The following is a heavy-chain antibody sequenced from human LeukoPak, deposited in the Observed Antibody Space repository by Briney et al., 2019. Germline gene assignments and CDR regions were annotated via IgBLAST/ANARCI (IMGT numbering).Heavy chain of an antibody. J-gene: IGHJ4*02. V-gene: IGHV4-61*02. CDR1: GGSISSGSYY. CDR2: IYTSGST. CDR3: ARKTGYSSSWFVFRYFDY. Sequence: PSQTLSLTCTVSGGSISSGSYYWSWIRQPAGKGLEWIGRIYTSGSTNYNPSLKSRVTISVDTSKNQFSLKLSSVTAADTAVYYCARKTGYSSSWFVFRYFDYWGQETLVTVSS. D-gene: IGHD6-13*01.